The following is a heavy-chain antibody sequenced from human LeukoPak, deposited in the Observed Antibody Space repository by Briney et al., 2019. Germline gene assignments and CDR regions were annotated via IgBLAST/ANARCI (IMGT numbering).Heavy chain of an antibody. D-gene: IGHD4-17*01. CDR1: GHTHNRHY. Sequence: TVNVPRKASGHTHNRHYMHCAPHAPAKGREWMGITNPSGGSTSYAQKYQGRVTMTRATSTSTAYMELSSLRSEDTALYYCARAGLRFPPADLNYW. CDR2: TNPSGGST. CDR3: ARAGLRFPPADLNY. V-gene: IGHV1-46*02. J-gene: IGHJ4*01.